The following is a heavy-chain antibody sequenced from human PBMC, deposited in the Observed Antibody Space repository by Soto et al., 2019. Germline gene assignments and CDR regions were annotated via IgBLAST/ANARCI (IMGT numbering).Heavy chain of an antibody. CDR1: GGSFSGYY. V-gene: IGHV4-34*01. D-gene: IGHD6-19*01. CDR3: ARGPIAVASNWFDP. J-gene: IGHJ5*02. Sequence: SETLSLTCAVYGGSFSGYYWSWIRQSPGKGLEWIGKINHSGSTDYNPSLRSRVTMSVDTSNNQLTLTVTSVTAADTAMYYCARGPIAVASNWFDPWGQGTMVTVSS. CDR2: INHSGST.